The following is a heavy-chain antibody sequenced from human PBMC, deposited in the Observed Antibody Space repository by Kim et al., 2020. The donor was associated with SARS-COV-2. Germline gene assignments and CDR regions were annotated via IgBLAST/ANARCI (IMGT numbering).Heavy chain of an antibody. Sequence: SQTLSLTCAVYGGSFSGYYWSWIRQPPGKGLVWIGEINHSGSTNYNPSLKSRVTISVDTSKNQFSLKLSSVTAADTAVYYCARGGDYGRGDRWGQGTLVTVSS. CDR1: GGSFSGYY. CDR3: ARGGDYGRGDR. J-gene: IGHJ4*02. CDR2: INHSGST. D-gene: IGHD4-17*01. V-gene: IGHV4-34*01.